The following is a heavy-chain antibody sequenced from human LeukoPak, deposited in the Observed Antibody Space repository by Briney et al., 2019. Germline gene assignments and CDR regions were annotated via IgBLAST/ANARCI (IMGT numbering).Heavy chain of an antibody. J-gene: IGHJ4*02. D-gene: IGHD3-22*01. CDR2: IHYSVDT. Sequence: SQTLSLTCTVSGGSISSGGYYWSWIRQHPGKGLEWFGYIHYSVDTYYSPSLKSRLTISVDTSKNQFSLRLRSVTAADTAVYYCARVVAYDSTGYYLYYFDYWGQGTLVTVAA. CDR1: GGSISSGGYY. CDR3: ARVVAYDSTGYYLYYFDY. V-gene: IGHV4-31*03.